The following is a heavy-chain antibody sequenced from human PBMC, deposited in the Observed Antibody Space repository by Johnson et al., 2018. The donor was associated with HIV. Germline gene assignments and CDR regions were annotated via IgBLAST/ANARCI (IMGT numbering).Heavy chain of an antibody. V-gene: IGHV3-NL1*01. Sequence: QVQLVESGGGVVQPGGSLRLSCAASGFTFSSYGMHWVRQAPGKGLEWVSVIYSGGSTYYADSVKGRFTISRDTLSLQMNSLRVEDTALYYCARARLLWFRELWPHDAFDIWGQGTMVTVSS. CDR3: ARARLLWFRELWPHDAFDI. J-gene: IGHJ3*02. D-gene: IGHD3-10*01. CDR1: GFTFSSYG. CDR2: IYSGGST.